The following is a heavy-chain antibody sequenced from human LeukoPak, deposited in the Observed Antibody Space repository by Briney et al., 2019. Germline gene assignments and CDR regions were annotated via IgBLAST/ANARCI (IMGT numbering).Heavy chain of an antibody. J-gene: IGHJ4*02. D-gene: IGHD2-2*01. CDR3: AKAVVVVPAATPSDY. CDR1: GFTFSSYA. CDR2: ISGSGTST. V-gene: IGHV3-23*01. Sequence: PGGSLRLSCAASGFTFSSYAMTWVRQAPGKGLEWVSAISGSGTSTYYADSVKGRFTISRDNSKNTLYLQMNSLRAEDTAVYYCAKAVVVVPAATPSDYWGQGTLVTVSS.